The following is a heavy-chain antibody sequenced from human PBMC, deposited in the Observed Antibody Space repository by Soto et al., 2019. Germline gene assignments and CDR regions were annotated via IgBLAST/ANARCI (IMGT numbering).Heavy chain of an antibody. J-gene: IGHJ4*02. CDR1: GGSISGYY. V-gene: IGHV4-59*12. CDR3: AREPSI. Sequence: SETLFLTCTVSGGSISGYYWSWIRQPPGKGLEWIGYMYNTGSTVYNPSFKSRVTISVDTSKNQFSLKLSSVTAADTAVYYCAREPSIWGQGTLVTVSS. CDR2: MYNTGST.